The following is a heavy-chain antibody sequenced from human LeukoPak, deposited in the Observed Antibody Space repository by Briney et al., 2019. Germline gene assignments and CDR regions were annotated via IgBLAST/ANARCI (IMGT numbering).Heavy chain of an antibody. Sequence: ASVKVSCKASGGTFSSYAISWVRQAPGQGLEWMGWINPNSGGTNYAQKFQGRVTMTRDTSISTAYMELSRLRSDDTAVYYCANSPLWFGEFPSDYWGQGTLVTVSS. CDR2: INPNSGGT. D-gene: IGHD3-10*01. V-gene: IGHV1-2*02. CDR3: ANSPLWFGEFPSDY. CDR1: GGTFSSYA. J-gene: IGHJ4*02.